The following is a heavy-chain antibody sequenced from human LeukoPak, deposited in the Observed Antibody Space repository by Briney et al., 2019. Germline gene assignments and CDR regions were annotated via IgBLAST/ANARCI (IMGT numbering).Heavy chain of an antibody. CDR3: ASGSYYFDY. D-gene: IGHD1-26*01. CDR1: GASITSSNW. V-gene: IGHV4-4*02. CDR2: IYHSGST. Sequence: SGTLSLTCAVSGASITSSNWWSWVRQPPGKGLEWIGEIYHSGSTNYNPSLKSRVTISVDTSKNQFSLKLSSVPAADTAVYYCASGSYYFDYWGQGTLVTVSS. J-gene: IGHJ4*02.